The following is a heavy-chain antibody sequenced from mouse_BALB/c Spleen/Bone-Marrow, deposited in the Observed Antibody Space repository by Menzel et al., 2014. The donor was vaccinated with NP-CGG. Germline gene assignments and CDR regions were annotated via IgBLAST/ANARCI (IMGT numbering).Heavy chain of an antibody. D-gene: IGHD2-1*01. CDR2: INPYNGAT. Sequence: VQLQQPGPELVKPGASVKISCKASGYSFTAYYIHWVKQSHVKSLEWIGRINPYNGATSYNQNFKDKASLTVDKSSSTAHMELHSLTSEDSAVYYCARKGNYGWFAYWGQGTLVTVSA. CDR1: GYSFTAYY. J-gene: IGHJ3*01. V-gene: IGHV1-26*01. CDR3: ARKGNYGWFAY.